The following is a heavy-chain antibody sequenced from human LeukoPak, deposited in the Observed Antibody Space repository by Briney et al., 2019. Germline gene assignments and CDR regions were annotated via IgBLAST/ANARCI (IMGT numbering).Heavy chain of an antibody. Sequence: ASVKVYCKASGGTFSSYAISWVRQAPGQGLEWMGGIIPIFGTANYAQKFQGRVTITADESTSTAYMELSSLRSEDTAMYYCARGGYQLLPFDYWGQGTLVTVSS. CDR2: IIPIFGTA. CDR1: GGTFSSYA. V-gene: IGHV1-69*01. D-gene: IGHD2-2*01. J-gene: IGHJ4*02. CDR3: ARGGYQLLPFDY.